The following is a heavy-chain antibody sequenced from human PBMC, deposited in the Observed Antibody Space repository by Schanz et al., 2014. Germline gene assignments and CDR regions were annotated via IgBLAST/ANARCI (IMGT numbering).Heavy chain of an antibody. D-gene: IGHD4-4*01. CDR2: INPSGGRT. CDR3: ASALTTWGGMDV. J-gene: IGHJ6*02. CDR1: GYTFTNYY. V-gene: IGHV1-46*01. Sequence: AQLVQSGAQVKEPGASVNVSCKASGYTFTNYYLHWVRQAPGQGLEWMGVINPSGGRTWHPQRFQGRITMTTDTSTGTAYMGLNSLRSEDTAVYYCASALTTWGGMDVWGQGTTVTVSS.